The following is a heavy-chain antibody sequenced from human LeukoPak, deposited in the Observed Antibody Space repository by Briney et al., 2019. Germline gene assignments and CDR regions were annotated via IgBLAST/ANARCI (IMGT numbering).Heavy chain of an antibody. D-gene: IGHD3-22*01. J-gene: IGHJ4*02. V-gene: IGHV1-2*02. CDR2: INPNGGGT. CDR1: GGTFSGNV. CDR3: ARDSEKTTYYYDSSGYVGY. Sequence: ASVKVSCTASGGTFSGNVISWVRQAPGQGLEWMGWINPNGGGTNYAQKFQGRVTMTRDTSISTAYMELSRLRSDDTAVYYCARDSEKTTYYYDSSGYVGYWGQGTLVTVSS.